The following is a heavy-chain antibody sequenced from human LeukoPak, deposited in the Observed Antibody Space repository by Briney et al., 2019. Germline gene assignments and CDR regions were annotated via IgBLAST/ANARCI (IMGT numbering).Heavy chain of an antibody. V-gene: IGHV4-34*01. CDR3: ARDGQLYNWFDP. D-gene: IGHD3/OR15-3a*01. J-gene: IGHJ5*02. CDR1: GGSFSTYY. CDR2: ISYSGNT. Sequence: SATLPLTCAVYGGSFSTYYWTWIRQPPGKGLEWIAEISYSGNTNYNPSLKSRVTIGTSKNEISLNLTSVTAADTAVYYCARDGQLYNWFDPWGQGTLVTVSS.